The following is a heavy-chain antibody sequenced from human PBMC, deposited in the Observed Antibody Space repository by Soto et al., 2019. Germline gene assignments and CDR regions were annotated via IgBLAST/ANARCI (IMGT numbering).Heavy chain of an antibody. D-gene: IGHD6-19*01. CDR1: GGTFISYA. Sequence: SVKVSCKASGGTFISYAISWVRQAPEQGLEWMGGIIPIFGTANYAQKFQGRVTITADESTSTAYMELSSLRSEDTAVYYSARDKGSDSSGWYIGWFDPWGQGTLVTVSS. V-gene: IGHV1-69*13. J-gene: IGHJ5*02. CDR3: ARDKGSDSSGWYIGWFDP. CDR2: IIPIFGTA.